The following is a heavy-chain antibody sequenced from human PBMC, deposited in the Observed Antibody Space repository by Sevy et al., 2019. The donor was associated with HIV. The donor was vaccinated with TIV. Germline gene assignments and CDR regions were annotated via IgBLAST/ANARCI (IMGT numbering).Heavy chain of an antibody. CDR1: GFTFSDYY. Sequence: GGSLRLSCAASGFTFSDYYMSWIRQAPGKGLEWVSYMSSGTSYTNYADSVKGRFTISRDNAKNSLYLQMNSLRAEDTAVYYCARDRRNYGGQYFDYWGQGTPVTVSS. D-gene: IGHD1-7*01. J-gene: IGHJ4*02. V-gene: IGHV3-11*06. CDR2: MSSGTSYT. CDR3: ARDRRNYGGQYFDY.